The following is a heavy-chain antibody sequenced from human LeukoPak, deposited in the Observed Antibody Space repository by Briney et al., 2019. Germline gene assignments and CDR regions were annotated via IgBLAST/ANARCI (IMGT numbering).Heavy chain of an antibody. V-gene: IGHV1-46*03. D-gene: IGHD6-13*01. J-gene: IGHJ4*02. CDR1: GYTFTSYY. CDR2: INPSGGST. CDR3: VSSSWSPRPLDY. Sequence: ASVTVSCKASGYTFTSYYMHWVRQAPGQGLEWMGIINPSGGSTSYAQKFQGRVTMTRDTSTSTVYMELSSLRSEDTAVYYCVSSSWSPRPLDYWGQGTLVTVSS.